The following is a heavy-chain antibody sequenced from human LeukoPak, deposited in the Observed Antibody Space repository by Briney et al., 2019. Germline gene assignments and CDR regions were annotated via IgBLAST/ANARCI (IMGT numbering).Heavy chain of an antibody. Sequence: SETLSLTCTVSGGSVSSGSYYWGWIRQPPGKGLEWIGYIYYSGSTNYNPSLKSRVTISVDTSKNQFSLKLSSVTAADTAVYYCARHYAAGTYYYYGMDVWGQGTTVTVSS. CDR1: GGSVSSGSYY. D-gene: IGHD6-13*01. CDR2: IYYSGST. V-gene: IGHV4-61*01. J-gene: IGHJ6*02. CDR3: ARHYAAGTYYYYGMDV.